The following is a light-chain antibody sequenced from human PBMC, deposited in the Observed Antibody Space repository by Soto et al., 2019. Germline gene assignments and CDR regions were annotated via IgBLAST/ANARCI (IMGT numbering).Light chain of an antibody. CDR3: QQYNNYLYT. Sequence: DIQMTQSPSTLSASVGDRVTITCRASQSISNWLAWYQQKPLKAPKLLIYEASTLESGVPSRFSGSGSGTEFTLTISSLQPDDFATYYCQQYNNYLYTFGQGTKLEIK. V-gene: IGKV1-5*03. J-gene: IGKJ2*01. CDR2: EAS. CDR1: QSISNW.